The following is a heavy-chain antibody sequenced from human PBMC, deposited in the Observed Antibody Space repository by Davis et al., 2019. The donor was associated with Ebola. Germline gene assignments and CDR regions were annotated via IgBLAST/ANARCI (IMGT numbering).Heavy chain of an antibody. CDR1: GFTFSSYW. J-gene: IGHJ6*02. CDR3: AKDAVLESHGMDV. CDR2: ISWNSGSI. Sequence: SLKISCAASGFTFSSYWMSWVRQAPGKGLEWVSGISWNSGSIGYADSVKGRFTISRDNAKNSLYLQMNSLRAEDTALYYCAKDAVLESHGMDVWGQGTTVTVSS. V-gene: IGHV3-9*01. D-gene: IGHD3-3*01.